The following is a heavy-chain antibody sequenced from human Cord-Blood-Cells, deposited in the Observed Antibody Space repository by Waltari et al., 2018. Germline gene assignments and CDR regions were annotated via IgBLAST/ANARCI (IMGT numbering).Heavy chain of an antibody. CDR1: GYSISSGYY. CDR2: IYHGGST. D-gene: IGHD3-3*01. J-gene: IGHJ3*02. V-gene: IGHV4-38-2*01. CDR3: ARVKYDFWSGYAFDI. Sequence: QVQLQESGPGLVKPSETMSLTCAVSGYSISSGYYWGWIRQPPGKGLEWIGGIYHGGSTYSNPSLKSRVTMSVDTSKNQFSLKRSSVTAADTAVYYCARVKYDFWSGYAFDIWGQGTMVTVSS.